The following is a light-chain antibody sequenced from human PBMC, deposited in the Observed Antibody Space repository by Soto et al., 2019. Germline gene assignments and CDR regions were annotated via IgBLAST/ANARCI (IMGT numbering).Light chain of an antibody. CDR1: KSISKW. J-gene: IGKJ5*01. Sequence: QLAQSPSTLSXCEMHRANNKSRDSKSISKWLDWHKKKQGKVTXIXXXKAYSLESGVQSRFRGSGSGKDLTLTIRSGKHDDFANYYCPQDNGDRRITFGQGTLLEI. V-gene: IGKV1-5*03. CDR3: PQDNGDRRIT. CDR2: KAY.